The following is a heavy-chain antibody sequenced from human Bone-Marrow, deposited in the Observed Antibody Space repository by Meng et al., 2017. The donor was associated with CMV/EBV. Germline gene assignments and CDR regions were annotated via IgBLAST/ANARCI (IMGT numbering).Heavy chain of an antibody. CDR2: INPSGGRT. D-gene: IGHD6-19*01. J-gene: IGHJ6*02. V-gene: IGHV1-46*01. CDR1: GYTFTSSY. Sequence: ASVKVSCKASGYTFTSSYMHWVRQAPGQGLEWMGIINPSGGRTTYARRFQGRVTMTRDTSTSTVYMELSSLRSEDTAVYYCARAPHSSGWYGVGYYYYGMDVWGQGTTVTVSS. CDR3: ARAPHSSGWYGVGYYYYGMDV.